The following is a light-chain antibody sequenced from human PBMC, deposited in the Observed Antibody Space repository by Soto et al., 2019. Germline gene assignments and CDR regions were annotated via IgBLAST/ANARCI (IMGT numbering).Light chain of an antibody. V-gene: IGLV2-14*01. CDR1: SGDIGSYNR. CDR3: SSYTNINTRACV. CDR2: EVT. J-gene: IGLJ1*01. Sequence: QSVLTQPASVSGSPGQSITISCTGTSGDIGSYNRVSWYQQHPGKAPKLIIYEVTDRPSGVSNRFSGSKSGNTASLTISGLQAEDEAEYYCSSYTNINTRACVFGTGTKHTVL.